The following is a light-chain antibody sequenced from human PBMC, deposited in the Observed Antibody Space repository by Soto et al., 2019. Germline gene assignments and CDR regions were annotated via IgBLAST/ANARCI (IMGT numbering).Light chain of an antibody. CDR2: LNSDGSH. V-gene: IGLV4-69*01. CDR3: QTWGSGIHVV. CDR1: SGHNSYA. Sequence: QAVLTQSPSASASLGASVKLTCTLSSGHNSYAIAWHQQQPEKGPRYLMKLNSDGSHSKGDGIPDRFSGSSSGAERYLTISSLQSDDEADYYCQTWGSGIHVVFGGGTKLTVL. J-gene: IGLJ2*01.